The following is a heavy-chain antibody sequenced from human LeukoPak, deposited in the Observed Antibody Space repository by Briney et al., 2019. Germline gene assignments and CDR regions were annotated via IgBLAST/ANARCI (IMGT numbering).Heavy chain of an antibody. D-gene: IGHD3-9*01. J-gene: IGHJ4*02. CDR3: ARGDDILTGYYMPVY. CDR1: GYIFTSYW. V-gene: IGHV5-51*01. Sequence: GESLKISCKGSGYIFTSYWIGWVRQMPGKGLEWMGIIYPGDSETTYSPSFQGQVTMSADRSISTAYLQWSSLKASDTAMYYCARGDDILTGYYMPVYWGQGTLVTVSS. CDR2: IYPGDSET.